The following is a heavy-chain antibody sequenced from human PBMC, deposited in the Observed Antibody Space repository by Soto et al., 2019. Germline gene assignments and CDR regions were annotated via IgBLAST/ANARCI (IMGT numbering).Heavy chain of an antibody. CDR1: GFTFSSYA. CDR3: ASAAREYYYYGMDV. Sequence: EVQLLESGGGLVQPGGSLRLSCAASGFTFSSYAMSWVRQAPGKGLEWVSAISGSGGSTYYADSVKGRFTISRDNSKNTKDLQMSSLRAEDTAVYDCASAAREYYYYGMDVWGQGTTVTVSS. V-gene: IGHV3-23*01. J-gene: IGHJ6*02. CDR2: ISGSGGST.